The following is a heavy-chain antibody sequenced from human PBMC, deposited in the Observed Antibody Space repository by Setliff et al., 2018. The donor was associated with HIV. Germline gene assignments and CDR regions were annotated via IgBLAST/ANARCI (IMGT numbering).Heavy chain of an antibody. CDR2: IYYSGST. CDR3: ARTRGYTYGYIDS. CDR1: GVSVSSGGYY. V-gene: IGHV4-39*01. Sequence: SETLSLTCTVSGVSVSSGGYYWGWIRQPPGKGLEWIGSIYYSGSTYYNPSLKSRVTISVDTSKNQFSLKLNSVTAADTAVYYCARTRGYTYGYIDSWAQGTLVTVSS. D-gene: IGHD5-18*01. J-gene: IGHJ4*02.